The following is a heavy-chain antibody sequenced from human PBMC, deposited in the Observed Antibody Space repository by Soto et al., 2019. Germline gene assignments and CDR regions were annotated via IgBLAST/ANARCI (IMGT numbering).Heavy chain of an antibody. CDR1: GFTFSDYA. D-gene: IGHD3-3*01. J-gene: IGHJ4*02. V-gene: IGHV3-33*01. CDR3: ARVLSGSVFGVVAL. Sequence: QVQLVESGGGLVQPGGSLRLSCEASGFTFSDYAMHWVRQAPGKGLEWVGIMWYDGSKEYYVDSVKGRFTISRDNSRNTIFLQMNSLRAEDTATYFCARVLSGSVFGVVALWGQGTLVTVSS. CDR2: MWYDGSKE.